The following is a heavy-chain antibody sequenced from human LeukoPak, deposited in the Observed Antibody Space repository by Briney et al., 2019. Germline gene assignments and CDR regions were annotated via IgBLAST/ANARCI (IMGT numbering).Heavy chain of an antibody. CDR2: MNPNSGNT. Sequence: GASVKVSCKASGYTFTSYDINWVRQATGQGLEWMGWMNPNSGNTGYAQKFQGRVTITRNTSISTAYMELSSLRSEDTAVYYCARNAYSIPSAFDIWGQGTMVTVSS. J-gene: IGHJ3*02. D-gene: IGHD6-13*01. CDR3: ARNAYSIPSAFDI. CDR1: GYTFTSYD. V-gene: IGHV1-8*03.